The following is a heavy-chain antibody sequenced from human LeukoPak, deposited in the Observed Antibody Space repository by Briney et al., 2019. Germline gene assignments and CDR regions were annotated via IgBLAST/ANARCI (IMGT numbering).Heavy chain of an antibody. J-gene: IGHJ4*02. Sequence: GGSLRLSCAASGFTVSSNYMSWVRQAPGKGLEWVSVIYSGGSTYYADSVKGRFTISRDNSKNTLYLQMNSLRAEDTAVYYCARENRGFGELSIDYWGQGTLVTVSS. V-gene: IGHV3-66*01. CDR2: IYSGGST. CDR1: GFTVSSNY. D-gene: IGHD3-10*01. CDR3: ARENRGFGELSIDY.